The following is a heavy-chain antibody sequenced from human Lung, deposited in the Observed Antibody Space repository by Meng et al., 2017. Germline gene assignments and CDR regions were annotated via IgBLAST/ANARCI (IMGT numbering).Heavy chain of an antibody. D-gene: IGHD2-21*01. CDR2: IYHSGST. V-gene: IGHV4-4*02. J-gene: IGHJ4*02. CDR3: TKNDFYCLGY. CDR1: GGSISSDNW. Sequence: QLQESGPGLLKPSGTLSLTCAVSGGSISSDNWWSWVRQPPGKGLEWIGEIYHSGSTNYNPSLKSRITISVDKPKNQFSLTLSSVTAADTAVYYCTKNDFYCLGYWGQGTLVTVS.